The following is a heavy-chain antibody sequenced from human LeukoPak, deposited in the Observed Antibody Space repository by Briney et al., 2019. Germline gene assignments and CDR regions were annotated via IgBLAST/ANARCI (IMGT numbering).Heavy chain of an antibody. CDR1: GGTFSSYA. CDR2: IIPIFGTA. CDR3: ARGQQLDY. V-gene: IGHV1-69*05. J-gene: IGHJ4*02. Sequence: ASVKVSCKASGGTFSSYAISWVRQAPGQGLEWMGGIIPIFGTANYAQKLQGRVTMTTDTSTSTAYMELRSLRSDDTAVYYCARGQQLDYWGQGTLVTVSS. D-gene: IGHD6-13*01.